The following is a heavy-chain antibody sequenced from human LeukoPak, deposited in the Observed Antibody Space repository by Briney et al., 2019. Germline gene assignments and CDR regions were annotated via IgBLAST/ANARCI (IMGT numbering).Heavy chain of an antibody. J-gene: IGHJ6*03. D-gene: IGHD3-10*01. CDR2: IRYDGSNK. CDR1: GFTFSSYG. Sequence: PGGSLRLSCAASGFTFSSYGMHWVRQAPGKGLEWVAFIRYDGSNKYYADSVKGRFTISRDNSKNTLYLQMNSLRAEDTAVYYCARVAGGSGSYTGSTYYMDVWGKGTTVTVSS. CDR3: ARVAGGSGSYTGSTYYMDV. V-gene: IGHV3-30*02.